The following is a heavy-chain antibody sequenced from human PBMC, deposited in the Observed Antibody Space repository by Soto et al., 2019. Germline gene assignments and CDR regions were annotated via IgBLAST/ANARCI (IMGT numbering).Heavy chain of an antibody. D-gene: IGHD3-10*01. CDR1: GYTFTSYA. CDR3: ARSPPLYGSGSYRYYGMDV. J-gene: IGHJ6*02. CDR2: INAGNGNT. V-gene: IGHV1-3*01. Sequence: GASVKVSCKASGYTFTSYAMHWVLQAPGQRLEWMGWINAGNGNTKYSQKFQGRVTITRDTSASTAYMELSSLRSEDTAVYYCARSPPLYGSGSYRYYGMDVWGQGTTVTV.